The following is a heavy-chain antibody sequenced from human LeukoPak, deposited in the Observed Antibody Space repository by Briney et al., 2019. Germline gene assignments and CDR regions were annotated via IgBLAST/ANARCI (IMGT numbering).Heavy chain of an antibody. J-gene: IGHJ4*02. V-gene: IGHV3-13*01. CDR1: GFAFSSYD. CDR3: AALGDSIY. Sequence: GGSLRLSCAASGFAFSSYDMHWVRQVSGKGLELASAIGHAGDTYYADSVTGRFTISREDAKNYFFLQMNSLRAGDTAVYFCAALGDSIYWGQGTLVTVSS. D-gene: IGHD1-26*01. CDR2: IGHAGDT.